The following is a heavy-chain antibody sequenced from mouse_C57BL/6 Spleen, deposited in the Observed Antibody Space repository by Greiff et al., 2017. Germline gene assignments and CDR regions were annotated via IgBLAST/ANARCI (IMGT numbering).Heavy chain of an antibody. D-gene: IGHD3-3*01. Sequence: VQLQQSGPELVKPGASVKISCKASGYAFSSSWMNWVKQRPGKGLEWIGRIYPGDGDTNYNGKFKGKATLTADKSSSTAYMQLSSLTSEDSAVYFCARQSRYAMDYWGQGTSVTVSS. CDR1: GYAFSSSW. J-gene: IGHJ4*01. CDR2: IYPGDGDT. CDR3: ARQSRYAMDY. V-gene: IGHV1-82*01.